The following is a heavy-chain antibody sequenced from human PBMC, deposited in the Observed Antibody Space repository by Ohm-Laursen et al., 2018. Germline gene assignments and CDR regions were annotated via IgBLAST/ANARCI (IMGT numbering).Heavy chain of an antibody. CDR1: GFTFSSYH. CDR2: ISSSSSYI. V-gene: IGHV3-21*01. CDR3: ASTDADAFDI. Sequence: SLRLSCAASGFTFSSYHINWVRQAPGKGLEWVSSISSSSSYIYYADSVKGRFTISRDNAKNSLYLQMNSLRAEDTAVYYCASTDADAFDIWGQGTMVTVSS. J-gene: IGHJ3*02.